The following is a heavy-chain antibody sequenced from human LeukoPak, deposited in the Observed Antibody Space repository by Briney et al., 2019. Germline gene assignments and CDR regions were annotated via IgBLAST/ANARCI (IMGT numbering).Heavy chain of an antibody. CDR3: AKAIAATGRWWIFDY. CDR2: ISVSGYST. J-gene: IGHJ4*02. Sequence: GGSLRLSCTASGFTFSNYEMGWVRQAPGEGLEGVSSISVSGYSTYFADSVKGRFTISRDNPKNAQYLQMSSLRAEDTAVYYCAKAIAATGRWWIFDYWGQGTLVTVSS. CDR1: GFTFSNYE. V-gene: IGHV3-23*01. D-gene: IGHD6-13*01.